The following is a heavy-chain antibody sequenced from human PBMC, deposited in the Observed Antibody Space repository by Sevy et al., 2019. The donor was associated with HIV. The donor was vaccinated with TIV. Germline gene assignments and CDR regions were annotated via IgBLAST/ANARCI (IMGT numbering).Heavy chain of an antibody. V-gene: IGHV1-69*13. CDR3: ARARLYGDYYYGMDV. CDR2: IIPIFGTA. D-gene: IGHD4-17*01. CDR1: GGTFSSYA. Sequence: ASVKVSCKASGGTFSSYAISWVRQAPGQGLEWMGGIIPIFGTANYAQKFQGRVMITADESTSTAYMELSSLRSEDTAVYYCARARLYGDYYYGMDVWGQGTTVTVSS. J-gene: IGHJ6*02.